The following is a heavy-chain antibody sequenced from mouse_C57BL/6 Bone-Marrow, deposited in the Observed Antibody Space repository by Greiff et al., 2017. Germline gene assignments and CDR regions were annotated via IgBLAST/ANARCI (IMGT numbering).Heavy chain of an antibody. J-gene: IGHJ3*01. CDR2: IDPETGGT. D-gene: IGHD2-3*01. Sequence: QVHVKQSGAELVRPGASVTLSCKASGYTFTDYEMHWVKQTPVHGLEWIGAIDPETGGTAYNQKFKGKAILTADKSSSTAYMELRSLTSEDSAVYYCTRGPDGYYDTAFAYWGQGTLVTVSA. CDR3: TRGPDGYYDTAFAY. CDR1: GYTFTDYE. V-gene: IGHV1-15*01.